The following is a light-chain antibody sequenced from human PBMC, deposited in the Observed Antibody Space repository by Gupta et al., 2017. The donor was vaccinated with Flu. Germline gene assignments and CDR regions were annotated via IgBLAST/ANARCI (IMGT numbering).Light chain of an antibody. J-gene: IGKJ3*01. CDR2: AAS. V-gene: IGKV1-39*01. CDR1: QSISSY. CDR3: QQSYSTPVT. Sequence: DIQMTQSSSSLSASVGDRVNITCRASQSISSYLNWYQQKPGKAPKLLIYAASSLQSGVPSRFSGSGSGTDFTLTISSLQPEDFATYYCQQSYSTPVTFGPGTKVEIK.